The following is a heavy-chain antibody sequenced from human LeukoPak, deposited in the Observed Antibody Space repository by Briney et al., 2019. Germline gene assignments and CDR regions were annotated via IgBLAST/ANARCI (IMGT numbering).Heavy chain of an antibody. D-gene: IGHD6-13*01. CDR3: ARDPAASQQLNNWFDP. V-gene: IGHV1-18*01. CDR2: ISAYNGNT. Sequence: ASVKVSCKASGYTFTSYGISWVRQAPGQGLEWMGWISAYNGNTNYAQKLQGRVTMTTDTSTSTAYMELRSLRSDDTAVYYCARDPAASQQLNNWFDPWGQGTLVTVSS. J-gene: IGHJ5*02. CDR1: GYTFTSYG.